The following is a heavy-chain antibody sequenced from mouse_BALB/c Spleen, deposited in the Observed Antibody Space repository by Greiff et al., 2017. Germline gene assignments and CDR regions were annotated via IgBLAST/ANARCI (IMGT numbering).Heavy chain of an antibody. J-gene: IGHJ2*01. CDR3: ARYYYGSTGGFDY. CDR2: ISNLAYSI. CDR1: GFTFSDYG. V-gene: IGHV5-15*02. Sequence: DVKLVESGGGLVQPGGSRKLSCAASGFTFSDYGMAWVRQAPGKGPEWVAFISNLAYSIYYADTVTGRFTISRENAKNTLYLEMSSLRSEDTAMYYCARYYYGSTGGFDYWGQGTTLTVSS. D-gene: IGHD1-1*01.